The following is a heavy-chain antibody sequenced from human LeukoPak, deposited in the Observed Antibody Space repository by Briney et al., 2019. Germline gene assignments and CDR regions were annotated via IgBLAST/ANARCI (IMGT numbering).Heavy chain of an antibody. V-gene: IGHV3-30*03. J-gene: IGHJ4*02. Sequence: PGRSLRLSCAASGFTFSSYGMHWVRQAPGKGLEWVALISYDGSNEYYADSVRGRFTISRDNSKFTLYMQMSSLRAEDTAVHYCARTRSSGYLTLDYWGQGTLVTVSS. CDR3: ARTRSSGYLTLDY. CDR1: GFTFSSYG. CDR2: ISYDGSNE. D-gene: IGHD3-22*01.